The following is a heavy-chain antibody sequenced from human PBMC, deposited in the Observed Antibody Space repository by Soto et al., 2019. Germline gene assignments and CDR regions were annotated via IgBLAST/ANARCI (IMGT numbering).Heavy chain of an antibody. J-gene: IGHJ6*02. Sequence: PSETLSLTCTVSGGSISSGGYYWSWIRQHPGKGLEWIGYIYYSGSTYYNPSLKSRVTISVDTSKNQFSLKLSSVTAADTAVYYCARFSSYYYDSSGHYYYYYGMDVWGQGTTVTGSS. CDR2: IYYSGST. V-gene: IGHV4-31*03. D-gene: IGHD3-22*01. CDR3: ARFSSYYYDSSGHYYYYYGMDV. CDR1: GGSISSGGYY.